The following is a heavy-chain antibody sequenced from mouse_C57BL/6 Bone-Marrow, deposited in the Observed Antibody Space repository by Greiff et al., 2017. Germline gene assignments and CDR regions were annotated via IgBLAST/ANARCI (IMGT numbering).Heavy chain of an antibody. V-gene: IGHV5-4*01. Sequence: VQLVESGGGLVKPGGSLKLSCAASGFTFSSYAMSWVRQTPEKRLEWVATISDGGSYTYYPDNVKGRFTISRDNAKNNLYLQMSHLKSEDTAMYYCARENDYAWFAYWGQGTLVTVSA. J-gene: IGHJ3*01. CDR3: ARENDYAWFAY. CDR2: ISDGGSYT. CDR1: GFTFSSYA. D-gene: IGHD2-4*01.